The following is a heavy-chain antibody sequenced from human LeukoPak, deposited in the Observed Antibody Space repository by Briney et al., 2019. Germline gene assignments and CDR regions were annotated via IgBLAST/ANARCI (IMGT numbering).Heavy chain of an antibody. V-gene: IGHV3-21*01. CDR3: AELGITMIGGV. J-gene: IGHJ6*04. Sequence: GGSLRLSCAASGFTFSSYSMNWVRQAPGKGLEWVSSISSSSSYIYYADSVKGRFTISRDNAKNSLYLQMNSLRAEDTVVYYCAELGITMIGGVWGKGTTVTISS. D-gene: IGHD3-10*02. CDR2: ISSSSSYI. CDR1: GFTFSSYS.